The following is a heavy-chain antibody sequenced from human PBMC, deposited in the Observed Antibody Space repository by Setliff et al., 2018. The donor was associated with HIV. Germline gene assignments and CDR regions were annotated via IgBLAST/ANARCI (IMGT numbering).Heavy chain of an antibody. J-gene: IGHJ4*02. CDR2: IYYGGTT. V-gene: IGHV4-39*01. D-gene: IGHD3-3*01. CDR3: GAGSNYDDSRYYSPYFDY. CDR1: GGSVTSSLYY. Sequence: SETLSLTCTVSGGSVTSSLYYWGWIRQPPGKGLEWIGTIYYGGTTYYNPSLRSRVTISVDTSRNRFFLKLTSVTAADTAVYYCGAGSNYDDSRYYSPYFDYWGQGALVTVSS.